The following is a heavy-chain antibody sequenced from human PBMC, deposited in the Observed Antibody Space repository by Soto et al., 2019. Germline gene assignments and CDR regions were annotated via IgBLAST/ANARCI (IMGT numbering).Heavy chain of an antibody. Sequence: GGSLRLSCAASGFTFSSYGMHWVRQAPGKGLEWVAVISYDGSNKYYADSVKGRFTISRDNSKNTLYLQMNSLRAEDTAVYYCAKLIPSSMDYGDHGDYWGQGTLVTVSS. D-gene: IGHD4-17*01. CDR3: AKLIPSSMDYGDHGDY. J-gene: IGHJ4*02. CDR2: ISYDGSNK. CDR1: GFTFSSYG. V-gene: IGHV3-30*18.